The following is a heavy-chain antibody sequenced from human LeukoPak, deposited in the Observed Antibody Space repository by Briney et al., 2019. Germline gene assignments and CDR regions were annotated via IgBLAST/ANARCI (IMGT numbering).Heavy chain of an antibody. J-gene: IGHJ2*01. Sequence: ASVKVSCKASGYTFTGYYMHWVRQAPGQGLEWMGWINPNSGGTNYAQKFQGRVTMTTDTSTSTAYMELRSLRSDDTAVYYCARGMYLPGSSGYWYFDLWGRGTLVTVSS. V-gene: IGHV1-2*02. CDR2: INPNSGGT. D-gene: IGHD6-6*01. CDR3: ARGMYLPGSSGYWYFDL. CDR1: GYTFTGYY.